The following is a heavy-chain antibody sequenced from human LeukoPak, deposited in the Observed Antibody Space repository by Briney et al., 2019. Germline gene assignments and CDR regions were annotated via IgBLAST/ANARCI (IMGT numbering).Heavy chain of an antibody. CDR1: GGSISSSSYY. J-gene: IGHJ4*02. Sequence: SETLSLTCTVSGGSISSSSYYWGWIRQPPGKGLEWIGSIYYSGSTYYNPSLKSRVTISVDTSKNQFSLKLSSVTAADTAVYYCARQGYYGSGSQGIDYWGQGTLVTVSS. CDR3: ARQGYYGSGSQGIDY. D-gene: IGHD3-10*01. CDR2: IYYSGST. V-gene: IGHV4-39*01.